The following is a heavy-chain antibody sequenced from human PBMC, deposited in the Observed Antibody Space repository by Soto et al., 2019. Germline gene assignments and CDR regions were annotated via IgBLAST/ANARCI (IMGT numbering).Heavy chain of an antibody. CDR2: IKQDESEK. Sequence: EVQLVESGGGLVQPGGSLRISCTVSGFSFSSYWMSWVRQAPGKGLEWVASIKQDESEKYYVDSVKGRFTISRDNVDEPLFLHMNSLSADVTAVYFCVRDVAFDYVNWGQGTLVTVSS. CDR1: GFSFSSYW. D-gene: IGHD3-16*01. J-gene: IGHJ4*02. CDR3: VRDVAFDYVN. V-gene: IGHV3-7*01.